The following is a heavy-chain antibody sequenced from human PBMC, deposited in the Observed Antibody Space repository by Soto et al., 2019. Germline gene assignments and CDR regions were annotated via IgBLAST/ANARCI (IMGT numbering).Heavy chain of an antibody. CDR3: TYEVATTHY. V-gene: IGHV3-15*01. Sequence: GGSLRLSCAASGFTFSNAWMSWVRQAPGKGLEWVDRIKSKTDGGTTDYAAPVKGRFTISRDDSKNTLYLQMNSLKTEDTAVYYCTYEVATTHYWGQGTLVTVSS. CDR2: IKSKTDGGTT. CDR1: GFTFSNAW. D-gene: IGHD5-12*01. J-gene: IGHJ4*02.